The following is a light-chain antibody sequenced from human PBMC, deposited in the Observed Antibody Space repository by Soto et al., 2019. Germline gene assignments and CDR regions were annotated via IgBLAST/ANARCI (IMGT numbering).Light chain of an antibody. J-gene: IGLJ1*01. CDR1: SSDVGSYNL. CDR3: SSYAGSSNV. V-gene: IGLV2-14*02. Sequence: QSALTQPASVSGSPGQSITISCTGTSSDVGSYNLVSWYQQHPGKAPKLMIYEGTKRPSGLSNRFSGSKSGNTASLTVSGLQAEDEADYYCSSYAGSSNVFGTGTKVTVL. CDR2: EGT.